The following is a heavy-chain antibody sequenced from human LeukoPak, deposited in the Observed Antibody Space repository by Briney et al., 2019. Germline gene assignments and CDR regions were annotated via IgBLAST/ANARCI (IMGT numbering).Heavy chain of an antibody. CDR2: IDSSSSHI. V-gene: IGHV3-21*01. J-gene: IGHJ1*01. Sequence: GGSLRLSCAASGFIFANFGMNWVRQAPGKGLEWVASIDSSSSHIYYADSVKGRFTISRDNTKSSLYLQMNSLRAEDMAVYYCARGYCGGDCYGDWGQGTLVTVSS. CDR3: ARGYCGGDCYGD. CDR1: GFIFANFG. D-gene: IGHD2-21*02.